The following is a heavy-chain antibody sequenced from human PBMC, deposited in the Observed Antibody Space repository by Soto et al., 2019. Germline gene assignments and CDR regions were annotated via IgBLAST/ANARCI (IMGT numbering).Heavy chain of an antibody. CDR3: AKAVVATTARGSDY. D-gene: IGHD3-22*01. CDR2: ISGSGGGT. Sequence: QLGGSLRLSCAASGFTFSSYAMSWVRQAPGKGLEWVSTISGSGGGTFYVDSVKGRFTISRDNSKNTLFLQMHSLRAEDTAVYYCAKAVVATTARGSDYWGQGTLVTVSS. J-gene: IGHJ4*02. CDR1: GFTFSSYA. V-gene: IGHV3-23*01.